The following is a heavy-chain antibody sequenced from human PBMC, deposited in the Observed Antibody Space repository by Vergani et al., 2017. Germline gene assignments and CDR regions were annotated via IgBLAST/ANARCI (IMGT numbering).Heavy chain of an antibody. Sequence: QVQLVESGGGVVQPGRSLRLSCAASGFTFRSYGMHWVRQAPGTGLEWVAVISYDGSNKYYADSVKGRFTISRDNSKNTLYLQMNRLRAEDTAVYYCAKASHRVPAAFSPLGYWGQGTLVTVSS. V-gene: IGHV3-30*18. CDR3: AKASHRVPAAFSPLGY. CDR1: GFTFRSYG. J-gene: IGHJ4*02. CDR2: ISYDGSNK. D-gene: IGHD2-2*01.